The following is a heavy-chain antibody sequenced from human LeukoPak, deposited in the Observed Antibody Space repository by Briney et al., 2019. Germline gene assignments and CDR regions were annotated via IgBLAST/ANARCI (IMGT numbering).Heavy chain of an antibody. CDR1: GATFSSYA. CDR3: ASIAAAVAPGAEYFQH. CDR2: IIPILGIA. V-gene: IGHV1-69*04. D-gene: IGHD6-13*01. J-gene: IGHJ1*01. Sequence: SVKVSCKASGATFSSYAISWVRQAPGQGLEWMGRIIPILGIANYAQKFQGRVTITADKSTSTAYMELSSLRSEDTAVYYCASIAAAVAPGAEYFQHWGQGTLVTVSS.